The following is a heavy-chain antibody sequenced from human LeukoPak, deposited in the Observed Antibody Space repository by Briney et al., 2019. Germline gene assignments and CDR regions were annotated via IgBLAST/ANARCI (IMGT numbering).Heavy chain of an antibody. CDR1: GGSISSYY. CDR3: ARARYVNSFYAFDI. V-gene: IGHV4-59*01. D-gene: IGHD3-9*01. Sequence: KPSETLFLTCTVSGGSISSYYWSWIRLPPGKGLEWIGYLSKSGNTNYSPSLKSRVTIFGDTSKNQFFLKLSSVTAADTAVYYCARARYVNSFYAFDIWGQGTLVTVSS. CDR2: LSKSGNT. J-gene: IGHJ3*02.